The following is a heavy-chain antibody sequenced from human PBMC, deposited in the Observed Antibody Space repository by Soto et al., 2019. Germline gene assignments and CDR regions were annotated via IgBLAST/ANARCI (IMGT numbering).Heavy chain of an antibody. Sequence: QITLKESGPTLVKPTQTLTLTCTFSGFSLSTSGVGVGWIRQPPGKALEWLALIYWDDDKRYSPSLKSRLTITKDTSKNPVVITMTNTDPVDTATYSCAHSLSQQLVRLWYFDLWGRGTLVTVSS. J-gene: IGHJ2*01. CDR1: GFSLSTSGVG. V-gene: IGHV2-5*02. CDR2: IYWDDDK. CDR3: AHSLSQQLVRLWYFDL. D-gene: IGHD6-13*01.